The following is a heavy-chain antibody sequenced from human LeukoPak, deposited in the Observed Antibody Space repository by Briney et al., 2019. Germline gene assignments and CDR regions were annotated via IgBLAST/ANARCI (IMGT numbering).Heavy chain of an antibody. V-gene: IGHV3-33*01. Sequence: GGSLRLSCAASGFTFSSYGMHWVRQAPGKGLEWVAVIWYDGSNKYYADSMKGRFTTSRDNANNSLYLEMSSLRAEDTAVYYCAREFPTVDCWGQGTLVTVSS. CDR3: AREFPTVDC. CDR1: GFTFSSYG. J-gene: IGHJ4*02. CDR2: IWYDGSNK.